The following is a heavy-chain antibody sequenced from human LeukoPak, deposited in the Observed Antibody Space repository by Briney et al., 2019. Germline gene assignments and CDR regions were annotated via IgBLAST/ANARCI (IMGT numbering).Heavy chain of an antibody. CDR2: IYWGSSGT. CDR3: VKDMNPGGADV. Sequence: GGSLRLSCVVSGFNSEDHAMHWVRQAPGKGLEWVSGIYWGSSGTGYADSVKGRFTVSRDSAKNSLYLQMNSLRPEDTALYYCVKDMNPGGADVWGQGTTVTVSS. V-gene: IGHV3-9*02. J-gene: IGHJ6*02. D-gene: IGHD3-10*01. CDR1: GFNSEDHA.